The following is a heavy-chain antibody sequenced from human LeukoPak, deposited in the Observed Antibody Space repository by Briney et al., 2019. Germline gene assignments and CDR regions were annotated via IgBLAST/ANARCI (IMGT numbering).Heavy chain of an antibody. V-gene: IGHV1-8*02. CDR1: GYTFTGYY. CDR3: ARGNKVYYYGRDF. Sequence: ASVKVSCKASGYTFTGYYMHWVRQAPGQGLEWMGWMNPNSGNTGYAQKFQGRVTMTRNTSISTAYMELSSLRSEDTAVYYCARGNKVYYYGRDFWAQGTTVTVSS. J-gene: IGHJ6*02. CDR2: MNPNSGNT.